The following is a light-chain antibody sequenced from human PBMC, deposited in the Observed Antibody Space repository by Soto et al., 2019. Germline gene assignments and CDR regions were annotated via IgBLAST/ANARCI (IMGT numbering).Light chain of an antibody. CDR3: FSFTTTSTHV. CDR2: DVS. Sequence: QSVLTQPASVSGSPGQSITISCTGTSSDVGGHNSVSWYRQDPGKAPKLMIYDVSNRPSGVSDRFSGSKSGNTASLTISGLQIEDEAEYFCFSFTTTSTHVFGTGTKVTVL. CDR1: SSDVGGHNS. V-gene: IGLV2-14*01. J-gene: IGLJ1*01.